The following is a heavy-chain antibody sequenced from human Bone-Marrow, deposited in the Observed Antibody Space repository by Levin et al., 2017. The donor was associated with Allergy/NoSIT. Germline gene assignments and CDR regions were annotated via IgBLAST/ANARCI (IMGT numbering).Heavy chain of an antibody. J-gene: IGHJ3*01. CDR3: ARPMAGAGKYCAFDV. Sequence: ASVKVSCKASGYSFSDYYLHWVRQAPGQGLESMGWINPKVGVTSYAQRFQGRVTMTRDTSSTTAYLELSTLSPDDSAIYYCARPMAGAGKYCAFDVWGQGTTLTVSS. CDR2: INPKVGVT. V-gene: IGHV1-2*02. CDR1: GYSFSDYY. D-gene: IGHD1-26*01.